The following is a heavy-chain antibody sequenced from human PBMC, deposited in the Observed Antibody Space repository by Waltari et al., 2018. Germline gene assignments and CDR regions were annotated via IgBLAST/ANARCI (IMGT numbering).Heavy chain of an antibody. CDR2: INPNSGDT. D-gene: IGHD4-17*01. CDR3: ARDLGSDYGNRDY. V-gene: IGHV1-2*06. Sequence: QVHLVQSGAEVKQPGASVKVSCKASGYTITGSYIQGVRRAPGQGLEWMGRINPNSGDTNYAQKFQGRVTLTRDTSINTAYMELSSLKSDDTAVYYCARDLGSDYGNRDYWGQGTLVTVPS. J-gene: IGHJ4*02. CDR1: GYTITGSY.